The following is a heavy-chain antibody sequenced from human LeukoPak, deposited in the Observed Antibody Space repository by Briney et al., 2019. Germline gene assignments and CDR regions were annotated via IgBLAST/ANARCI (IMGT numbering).Heavy chain of an antibody. CDR1: GFPFSSHG. J-gene: IGHJ4*02. V-gene: IGHV3-23*01. D-gene: IGHD5-12*01. Sequence: GGSLRLSCAGSGFPFSSHGMNWVRQAPGKGREWVSGISPGGGPTYYADSVRGRFSISRDDLKDTLYLQMKNLRAEDTAVYYCAKDGAWLRFDDWGQGILVTVSS. CDR2: ISPGGGPT. CDR3: AKDGAWLRFDD.